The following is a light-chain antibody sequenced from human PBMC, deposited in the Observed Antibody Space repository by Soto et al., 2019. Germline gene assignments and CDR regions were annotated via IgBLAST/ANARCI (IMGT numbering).Light chain of an antibody. Sequence: VLKQSAAALSSIKDDRVTLSCRASQYIHTRLAWYQRRPGQAPRLLIYQTSIRAAGIPARFSASGSGTDFTLTISRLDPEYFAVYYCQQYVSTPTFCQGT. CDR1: QYIHTR. J-gene: IGKJ1*01. V-gene: IGKV3-20*01. CDR3: QQYVSTPT. CDR2: QTS.